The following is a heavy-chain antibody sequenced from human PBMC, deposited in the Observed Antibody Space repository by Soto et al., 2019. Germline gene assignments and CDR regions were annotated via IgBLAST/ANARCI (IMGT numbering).Heavy chain of an antibody. CDR2: IRSKANNYAT. CDR1: GFTFSDFG. D-gene: IGHD2-21*01. V-gene: IGHV3-73*01. Sequence: GGSLRLSCAASGFTFSDFGIQWVRQASGQGLEWVGRIRSKANNYATTYAASVNGRVTISRDDSKNTAYLQMNSLKIEDTAVYYCIRDSFIPDGRLDPWGQGTLVTVSS. CDR3: IRDSFIPDGRLDP. J-gene: IGHJ5*02.